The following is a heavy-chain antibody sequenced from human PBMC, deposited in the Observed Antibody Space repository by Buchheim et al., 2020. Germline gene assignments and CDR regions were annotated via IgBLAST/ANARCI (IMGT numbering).Heavy chain of an antibody. J-gene: IGHJ6*02. D-gene: IGHD6-6*01. V-gene: IGHV3-7*01. CDR1: GFTFSSYW. CDR3: ARDSLYSSSPKYYYYGMDV. CDR2: IKQDGSEK. Sequence: EVQLVESGGGLVQPGGSLRLSCAASGFTFSSYWMSWVRQAPGKGLEWVANIKQDGSEKYYVDSVKGRFTISRDNAKNSLNLQMNSLRAEDTAVYYCARDSLYSSSPKYYYYGMDVWGQGTT.